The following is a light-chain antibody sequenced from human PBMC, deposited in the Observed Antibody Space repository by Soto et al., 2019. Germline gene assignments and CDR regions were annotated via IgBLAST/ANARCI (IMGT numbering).Light chain of an antibody. CDR2: INN. CDR3: AAWDDSLNGNYV. Sequence: QSVLTQPPSASGTPGQRVTISCSGSSSNIGSNTVNWYQQLPGTAPKLLIYINNQRPSGVPDRFSGSKSGTSAYLAISGLQSEDEDDYYCAAWDDSLNGNYVFGTGTKLTVL. J-gene: IGLJ1*01. CDR1: SSNIGSNT. V-gene: IGLV1-44*01.